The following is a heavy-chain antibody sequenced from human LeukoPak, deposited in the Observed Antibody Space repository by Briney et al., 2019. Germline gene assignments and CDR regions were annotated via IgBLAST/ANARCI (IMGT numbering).Heavy chain of an antibody. CDR3: ARGGPIEGYFDY. D-gene: IGHD2-21*01. CDR1: GFTFSSHG. Sequence: GGSLRLSCAASGFTFSSHGMSWVRQAPGKGLEWVSGIVGGAGGTYYADSVKGRFTISRDNAKNSLYLQMNSLRAEDTAVYYCARGGPIEGYFDYWGQGTLVTVSS. V-gene: IGHV3-23*01. J-gene: IGHJ4*02. CDR2: IVGGAGGT.